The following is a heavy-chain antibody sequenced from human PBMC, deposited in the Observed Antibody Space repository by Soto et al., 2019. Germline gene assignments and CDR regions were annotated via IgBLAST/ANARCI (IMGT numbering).Heavy chain of an antibody. V-gene: IGHV1-24*01. CDR3: ATRVVVVAASDDAFDI. CDR2: FDPEDGET. Sequence: ASVKVSCKVSGYTLTELSMHWVRQAPGKGLEWMGGFDPEDGETIYAQKFQGRVTMTEDTSTDTAYMELSSLRSEDTAVYYCATRVVVVAASDDAFDIWGQGTMVTVSS. J-gene: IGHJ3*02. CDR1: GYTLTELS. D-gene: IGHD2-15*01.